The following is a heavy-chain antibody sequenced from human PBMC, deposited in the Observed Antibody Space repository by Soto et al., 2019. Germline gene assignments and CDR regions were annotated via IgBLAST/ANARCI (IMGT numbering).Heavy chain of an antibody. V-gene: IGHV4-39*01. J-gene: IGHJ4*02. CDR3: ASKTSHGKFDY. CDR1: GGSISSSSYY. Sequence: SETLSLTCTFSGGSISSSSYYWGWIRQPPGKGLEWIGSIYYSGSTYYNPSLKSRVTISVDTSKNQFSLKLSSVTAADTAVYYCASKTSHGKFDYWGQGTLVTVSS. CDR2: IYYSGST.